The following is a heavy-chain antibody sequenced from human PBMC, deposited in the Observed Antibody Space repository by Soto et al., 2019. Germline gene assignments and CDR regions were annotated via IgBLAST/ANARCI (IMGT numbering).Heavy chain of an antibody. CDR2: IGNYNDNT. CDR1: GYTFTNYG. V-gene: IGHV1-18*01. D-gene: IGHD2-15*01. CDR3: TRDWLCSGGTCDDCFDP. Sequence: QVQLVQSGPEVKKPGASVKVSCKASGYTFTNYGISWVRLAPGQGLEWMGWIGNYNDNTRYAQSFQGRVTMTTDTSTSTAYMELRSLRSDDTAIYYCTRDWLCSGGTCDDCFDPWGQGTLVSVSS. J-gene: IGHJ5*02.